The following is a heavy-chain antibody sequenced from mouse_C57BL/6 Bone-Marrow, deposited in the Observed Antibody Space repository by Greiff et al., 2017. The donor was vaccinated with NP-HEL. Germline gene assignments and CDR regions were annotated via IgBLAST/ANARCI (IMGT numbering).Heavy chain of an antibody. CDR2: IYPSSGNT. CDR3: ARDGSSKESYFDY. CDR1: GYTFTSYG. J-gene: IGHJ2*01. D-gene: IGHD1-1*01. V-gene: IGHV1-81*01. Sequence: VQLQQSGAELVRPGASVKLSCKASGYTFTSYGISWVKQSPGQGLEWIGEIYPSSGNTYYNEKFKGKATLTADKSSSTEYIELRSLTSEDSADYFWARDGSSKESYFDYWGQGTTLTVSS.